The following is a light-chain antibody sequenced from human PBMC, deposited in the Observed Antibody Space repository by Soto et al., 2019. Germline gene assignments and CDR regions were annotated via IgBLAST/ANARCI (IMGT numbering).Light chain of an antibody. V-gene: IGKV1-39*01. CDR1: QGISTY. Sequence: DIQMTQSPSSLSASVGDRVTITCRASQGISTYLNWYQQKPGKAPKLLIYAASSLQSGVPSRFSGSGSETDFTLTISSLQPEDFATYYCQQVNSFPLTFGGGTKVDIK. CDR3: QQVNSFPLT. J-gene: IGKJ4*01. CDR2: AAS.